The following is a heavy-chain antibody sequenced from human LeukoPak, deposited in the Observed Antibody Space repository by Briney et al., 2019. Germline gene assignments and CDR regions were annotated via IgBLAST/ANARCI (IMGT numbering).Heavy chain of an antibody. CDR2: INPNSGGT. CDR3: ARDRCSGGSCYHDAFDI. J-gene: IGHJ3*02. CDR1: GYTFTNYF. V-gene: IGHV1-2*04. D-gene: IGHD2-15*01. Sequence: ASVKVSCKASGYTFTNYFMHWVRQAPGQGLEWMGWINPNSGGTNYAQKFQGWVTMTRDTSISTVYMELSSLRSEDTAVYYCARDRCSGGSCYHDAFDIWGQGTMVTVSS.